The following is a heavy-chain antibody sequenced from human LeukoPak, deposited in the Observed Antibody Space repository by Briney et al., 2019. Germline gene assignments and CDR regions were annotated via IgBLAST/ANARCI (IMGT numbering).Heavy chain of an antibody. CDR3: ARGRGRGYSGYAPSNFDS. V-gene: IGHV1-8*01. J-gene: IGHJ4*02. Sequence: ASVKVSCKASGYTFISYDINWVRQATGQGLEWMGWMNPNSGNKGYAQKFQGRVTMTRNTSISTAYMELSSLRSEDTAVYYCARGRGRGYSGYAPSNFDSWGQGTLVTVSS. D-gene: IGHD5-12*01. CDR2: MNPNSGNK. CDR1: GYTFISYD.